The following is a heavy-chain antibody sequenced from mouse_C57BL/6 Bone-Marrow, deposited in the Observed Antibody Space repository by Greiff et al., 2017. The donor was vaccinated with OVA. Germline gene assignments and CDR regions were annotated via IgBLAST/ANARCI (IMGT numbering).Heavy chain of an antibody. CDR2: IYPGSGNT. D-gene: IGHD4-1*01. J-gene: IGHJ1*03. Sequence: QVQLQQSGAELVRPGASVKLSCKASGYTFTDYYINWVKQRPGQGLEWIARIYPGSGNTYYNEKFKGKATLTAEKSSSTAYMQLSSLTSEDSAVYFCARWEYFDVWGTGTTVTVSS. CDR1: GYTFTDYY. V-gene: IGHV1-76*01. CDR3: ARWEYFDV.